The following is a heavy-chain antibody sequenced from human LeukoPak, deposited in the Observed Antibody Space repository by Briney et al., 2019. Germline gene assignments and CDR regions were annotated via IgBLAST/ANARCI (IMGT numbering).Heavy chain of an antibody. D-gene: IGHD1-26*01. Sequence: PSETLSLTCTVSGASISNYYWSWIRQTPEKGLEWMGHIHSSGGSSYYSSLKSRLTLSIDTSRNQLSLKLPSVTAADTAVYFCARLGSYHDFWGQGALVTVSS. J-gene: IGHJ4*02. V-gene: IGHV4-4*09. CDR1: GASISNYY. CDR2: IHSSGGS. CDR3: ARLGSYHDF.